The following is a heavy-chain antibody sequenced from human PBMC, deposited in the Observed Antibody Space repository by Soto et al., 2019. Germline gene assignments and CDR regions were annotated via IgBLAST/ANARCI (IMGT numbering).Heavy chain of an antibody. CDR3: ARATPVSSWYYHEFDY. CDR2: FDPEDGET. Sequence: ASVKVSCKVSGYTLTELSMHWVRQAPGKGLEWMGGFDPEDGETNYAQKFQGRVTITADESTSTAYMELSSLRSEDTAVYYCARATPVSSWYYHEFDYWGQGTLVTVSS. V-gene: IGHV1-24*01. CDR1: GYTLTELS. D-gene: IGHD6-13*01. J-gene: IGHJ4*02.